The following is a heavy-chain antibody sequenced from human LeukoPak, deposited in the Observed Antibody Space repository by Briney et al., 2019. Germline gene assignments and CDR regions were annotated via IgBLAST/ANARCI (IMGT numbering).Heavy chain of an antibody. V-gene: IGHV4-39*07. Sequence: PSETLSLTCTVSGGSISSSCYYWVWIRQPPGKGLEWIGSIYCSGSTYYNPSLKSRVTISVDTSKNQFSLKLSSVTAADTAVYDCARGVSYYDSSGYYNEYFQHWGQGTLVTVSS. D-gene: IGHD3-22*01. CDR1: GGSISSSCYY. CDR2: IYCSGST. J-gene: IGHJ1*01. CDR3: ARGVSYYDSSGYYNEYFQH.